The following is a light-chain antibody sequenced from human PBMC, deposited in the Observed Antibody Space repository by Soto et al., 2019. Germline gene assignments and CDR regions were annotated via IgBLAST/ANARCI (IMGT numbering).Light chain of an antibody. CDR2: DVS. CDR1: SSDVGSYNY. Sequence: QSALTQPRSVSGSPGQSVTISCTGTSSDVGSYNYVSWYQQHPGKAPKLMIYDVSKRPSGVPDRFSGSKSSNTASLTISGLQAEDEAYYCCSSYADNYTHVFGTGTKLTVL. V-gene: IGLV2-11*01. CDR3: SSYADNYTHV. J-gene: IGLJ1*01.